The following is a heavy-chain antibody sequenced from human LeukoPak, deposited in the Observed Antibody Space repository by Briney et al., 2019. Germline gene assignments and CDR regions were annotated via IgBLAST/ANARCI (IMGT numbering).Heavy chain of an antibody. CDR1: GFTFSSYS. D-gene: IGHD2-15*01. CDR3: AKDGAPYCSGATCYSAADY. CDR2: ISSSSSYV. J-gene: IGHJ4*02. Sequence: PGGSLRLSCAASGFTFSSYSMNWVRQAPGKGLEWVSSISSSSSYVYCADSVKGRFTISRDNTKNSLYLQMNSLRAEDTAVYYCAKDGAPYCSGATCYSAADYWGQGTLVTVSS. V-gene: IGHV3-21*01.